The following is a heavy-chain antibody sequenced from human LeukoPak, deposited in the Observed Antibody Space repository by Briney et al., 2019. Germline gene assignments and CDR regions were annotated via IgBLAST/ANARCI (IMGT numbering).Heavy chain of an antibody. V-gene: IGHV4-38-2*02. J-gene: IGHJ3*02. Sequence: SETLSLTCTVSGYSITSGYYWGWTRQPPGKGLEWIGSIYHSGSTSYNPSLKSRVTISVDTSKNHFSLKLSSVTAADTAVYYCARYSGSYPHDAFDIWGQGTMVTVSS. CDR1: GYSITSGYY. CDR2: IYHSGST. D-gene: IGHD1-26*01. CDR3: ARYSGSYPHDAFDI.